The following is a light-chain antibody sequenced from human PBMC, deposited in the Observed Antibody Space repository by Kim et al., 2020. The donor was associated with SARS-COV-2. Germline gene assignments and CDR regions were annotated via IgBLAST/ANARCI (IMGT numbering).Light chain of an antibody. Sequence: SASVGDRVTITCRASQSIRSYLNWYQQKPGKAPKLLIYAASSLQSGVPSRFSGSGSGTDFTLSISSLQPEDFATYYCQQSYSTLPSFGQGTKLEI. V-gene: IGKV1-39*01. CDR2: AAS. J-gene: IGKJ2*03. CDR3: QQSYSTLPS. CDR1: QSIRSY.